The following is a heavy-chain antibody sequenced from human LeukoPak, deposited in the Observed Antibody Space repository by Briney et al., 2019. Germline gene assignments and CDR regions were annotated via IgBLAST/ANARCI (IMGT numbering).Heavy chain of an antibody. V-gene: IGHV3-30*03. CDR1: RFTFSSYG. CDR2: ISYDGSNK. D-gene: IGHD3-16*01. Sequence: QPGGSLRLSCAASRFTFSSYGMHWVRQAPGKGLEWVAVISYDGSNKYYADSVKGRFTISRDNSMNTLYLQMNSLRAEDTAVYYCARYGPDLVRLRLGELIYMDVWGKGTTVTVSS. J-gene: IGHJ6*03. CDR3: ARYGPDLVRLRLGELIYMDV.